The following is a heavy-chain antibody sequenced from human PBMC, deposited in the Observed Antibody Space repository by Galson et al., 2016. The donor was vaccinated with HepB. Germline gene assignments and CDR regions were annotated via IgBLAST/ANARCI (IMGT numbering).Heavy chain of an antibody. J-gene: IGHJ4*02. CDR1: GFTFRSYG. CDR2: IWYDESKK. Sequence: SLRLSCAASGFTFRSYGMHWVRQAPGKGLEWVAVIWYDESKKYYGDSVKGRFTISRDHSKNTMYLQMNSLTAEDTALYYCARELGEYSSDFYPPLDYWGQGTLVTVSS. V-gene: IGHV3-33*01. CDR3: ARELGEYSSDFYPPLDY. D-gene: IGHD3-22*01.